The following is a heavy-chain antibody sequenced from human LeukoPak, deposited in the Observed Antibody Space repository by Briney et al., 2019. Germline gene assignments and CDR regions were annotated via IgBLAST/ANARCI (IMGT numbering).Heavy chain of an antibody. CDR3: AKPLDSSGYVLDF. CDR1: GFTFSSYG. J-gene: IGHJ4*02. V-gene: IGHV3-30*02. D-gene: IGHD3-22*01. Sequence: PGGSLRLSCAASGFTFSSYGMHWVRQAPGKGVEGVAFIRYDGSNKYYADSVKGRFTISRDNSKNTLYLQVNSLRPEDTAVYYCAKPLDSSGYVLDFWGQGALVTVSS. CDR2: IRYDGSNK.